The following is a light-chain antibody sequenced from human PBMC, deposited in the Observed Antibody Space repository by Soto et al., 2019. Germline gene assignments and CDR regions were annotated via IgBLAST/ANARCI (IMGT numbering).Light chain of an antibody. CDR3: LQHHNYPLT. Sequence: DIQMTQSPCSLSASVGDRVTITCRTSQGIRDDLAWYQQMPGRAPKRLIYSASSLQSGVPSRFSGSGSGAEFTLTISSLQPEDFATYYCLQHHNYPLTFGQGTKVEIK. J-gene: IGKJ1*01. CDR1: QGIRDD. V-gene: IGKV1-17*01. CDR2: SAS.